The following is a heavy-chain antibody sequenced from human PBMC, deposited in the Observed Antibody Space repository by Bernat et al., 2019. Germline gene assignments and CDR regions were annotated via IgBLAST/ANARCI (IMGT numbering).Heavy chain of an antibody. V-gene: IGHV1-18*01. J-gene: IGHJ6*03. CDR3: ARARIDCSGGSCYPKNYYYYYMDV. D-gene: IGHD2-15*01. CDR1: GYTFTSYG. Sequence: QVQLVQSGAEVKKPGASVKVSCKASGYTFTSYGISWVRQAPGQGLEWMGWISAYNGNTNYAQKLQGRVTMTTDTSTSTAYMELRGLRSDDTAVYYCARARIDCSGGSCYPKNYYYYYMDVWGKGTTVTVSS. CDR2: ISAYNGNT.